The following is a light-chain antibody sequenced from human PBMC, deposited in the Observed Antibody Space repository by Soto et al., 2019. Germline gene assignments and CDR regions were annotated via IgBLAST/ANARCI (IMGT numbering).Light chain of an antibody. Sequence: QSALTQPASVSGSPGQSITISCTGSSNDVGAFNYVSWYRHSPGEAPKVLIRGVSIRPSGVSIRFSASKSANTASLTISGLQAEDEADYYCSSYTSSGTLYVFGTGTKLTVL. CDR2: GVS. V-gene: IGLV2-14*03. J-gene: IGLJ1*01. CDR1: SNDVGAFNY. CDR3: SSYTSSGTLYV.